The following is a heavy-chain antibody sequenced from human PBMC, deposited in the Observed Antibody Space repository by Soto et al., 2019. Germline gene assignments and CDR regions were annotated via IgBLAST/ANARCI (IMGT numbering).Heavy chain of an antibody. CDR1: GGSISSGDYY. D-gene: IGHD3-22*01. Sequence: QVQLQESGPGLVKPSQTLSLTYTVSGGSISSGDYYWSWIRQPPGKGLEWIGYIYYSGSTYYNPSLKSRVTISVDTSKNQFSLKLSSVTAADTAVYYCARGGWGYYDSSGEPYWGQGTLVTVSS. V-gene: IGHV4-30-4*01. CDR2: IYYSGST. J-gene: IGHJ4*02. CDR3: ARGGWGYYDSSGEPY.